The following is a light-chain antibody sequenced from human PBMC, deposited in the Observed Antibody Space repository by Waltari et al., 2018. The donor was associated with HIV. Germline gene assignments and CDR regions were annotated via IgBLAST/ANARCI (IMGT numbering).Light chain of an antibody. CDR3: QQTYSIPFT. V-gene: IGKV1-39*01. Sequence: DIQMTQSPSSLSASVGDRITISCRASQSISSFLNWYRQKPGKAPKLLIYAASSLQSGVPSRFSGGVSGTGFTLTISSLQPEDFATYYCQQTYSIPFTFGPGTRVDIK. CDR1: QSISSF. J-gene: IGKJ3*01. CDR2: AAS.